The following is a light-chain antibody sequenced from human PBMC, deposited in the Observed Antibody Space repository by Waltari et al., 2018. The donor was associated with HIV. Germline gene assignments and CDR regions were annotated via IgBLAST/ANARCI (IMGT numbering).Light chain of an antibody. CDR1: SSDVGRYNY. J-gene: IGLJ2*01. CDR2: EVS. V-gene: IGLV2-8*01. Sequence: SALTPSPPASGSPGQSVTLASPGHSSDVGRYNYVSCYQPHPGKAPKLMIYEVSKRPSGVPDRFSGSKSGNTASLTVSGRQAEDEADYYCSSYAGFKVFGGRTKLTVL. CDR3: SSYAGFKV.